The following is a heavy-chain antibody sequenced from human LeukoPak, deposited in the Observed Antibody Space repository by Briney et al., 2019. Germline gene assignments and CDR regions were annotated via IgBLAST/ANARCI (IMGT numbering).Heavy chain of an antibody. D-gene: IGHD3-10*01. CDR2: IWSDGRNR. V-gene: IGHV3-30*02. Sequence: GGSLRLSCAASGITCSSYWMSWVRQAPGKGLEWVAFIWSDGRNRYYVDSVKGRFTISRDNSRNTLYLQMDSLRAEDTAVYYCAKSLSSRGLIIPKTSRYFDYWGQGTLVTVSS. CDR3: AKSLSSRGLIIPKTSRYFDY. J-gene: IGHJ4*02. CDR1: GITCSSYW.